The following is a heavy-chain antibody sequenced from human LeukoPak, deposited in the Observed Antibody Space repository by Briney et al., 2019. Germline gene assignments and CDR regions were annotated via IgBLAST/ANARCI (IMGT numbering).Heavy chain of an antibody. CDR1: GFTFSNYA. V-gene: IGHV3-48*04. Sequence: GGSLRLSCAASGFTFSNYALTWVRQAPGRGLEWVSYIRSSGSTIYYADSVKGRFTISRDNAKNSLYLQMNSLRAEDTAVYYCAREGVTAPGDYWGQGTLVTVSS. J-gene: IGHJ4*02. CDR3: AREGVTAPGDY. CDR2: IRSSGSTI. D-gene: IGHD2-21*02.